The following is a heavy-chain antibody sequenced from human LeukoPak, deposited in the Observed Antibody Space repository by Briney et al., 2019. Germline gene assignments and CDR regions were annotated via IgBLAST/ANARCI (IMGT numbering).Heavy chain of an antibody. V-gene: IGHV4-39*02. D-gene: IGHD6-19*01. CDR3: ARNKYASGCSTFDY. CDR1: GDSIRSSSSYY. Sequence: PSETLSLTCTVSGDSIRSSSSYYWGWIRQPPGKGLEWIGSVYYSGNTYYNPSLKTRVTISADTSKNHFSLKLSSLTAADTSVYYCARNKYASGCSTFDYWGQGTLVTVSS. CDR2: VYYSGNT. J-gene: IGHJ4*02.